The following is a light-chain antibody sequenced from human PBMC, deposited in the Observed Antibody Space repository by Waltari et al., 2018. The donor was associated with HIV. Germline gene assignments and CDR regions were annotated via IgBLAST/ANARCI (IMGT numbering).Light chain of an antibody. CDR2: DGS. CDR1: QGISSA. CDR3: QQFKSYPHT. J-gene: IGKJ4*01. V-gene: IGKV1-13*02. Sequence: AIQLTQSPSSLSASLGDRVTIPSRASQGISSALAWYQQKAGKAPKLLIYDGSSLESGVPSRFSGTGSGTDFTLIISSLQPEDFATYYCQQFKSYPHTFGGGTKVEIK.